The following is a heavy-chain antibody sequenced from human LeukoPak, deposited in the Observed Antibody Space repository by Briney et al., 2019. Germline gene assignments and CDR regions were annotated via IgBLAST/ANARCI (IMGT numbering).Heavy chain of an antibody. CDR3: ARVHTRLGYGDRSWFDY. CDR2: FIPIFGTA. CDR1: GGTFSSYA. Sequence: VASVKVSCKASGGTFSSYAISWVRQAPGQGLEWMGGFIPIFGTANYAQKFQGRVSMTRDMSTNTVNMELSSLRSDDTAVFYCARVHTRLGYGDRSWFDYWGQGSLVTVSS. D-gene: IGHD4-17*01. J-gene: IGHJ4*02. V-gene: IGHV1-69*05.